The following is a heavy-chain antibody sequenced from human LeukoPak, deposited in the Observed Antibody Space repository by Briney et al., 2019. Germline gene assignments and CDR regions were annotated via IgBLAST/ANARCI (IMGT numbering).Heavy chain of an antibody. D-gene: IGHD2-15*01. CDR3: AKAPAGHCSGVICYPLDN. Sequence: GGLRLSCAASGFTFSSYAMSWVRQAPGKGLEWVSAISGSDTGTYYADSVRGRFTISRDNSKNMLFLQMNSLRAEDTAVYYCAKAPAGHCSGVICYPLDNWGQGILVSVSS. CDR2: ISGSDTGT. CDR1: GFTFSSYA. J-gene: IGHJ4*02. V-gene: IGHV3-23*01.